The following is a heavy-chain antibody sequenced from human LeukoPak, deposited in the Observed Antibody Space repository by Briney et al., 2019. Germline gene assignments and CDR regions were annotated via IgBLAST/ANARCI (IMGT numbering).Heavy chain of an antibody. CDR3: TKGVLGRTQSVSADLDY. J-gene: IGHJ4*02. Sequence: PGGSLRLSCAASRFTFSDYGMHWVRQAPGKGLEWVAVVSYDGTNRYYADSVQGRFTISRDNSKNTLYLQMNSLRPEDTAAYYCTKGVLGRTQSVSADLDYWGQGTLVSVST. CDR2: VSYDGTNR. D-gene: IGHD7-27*01. CDR1: RFTFSDYG. V-gene: IGHV3-30*18.